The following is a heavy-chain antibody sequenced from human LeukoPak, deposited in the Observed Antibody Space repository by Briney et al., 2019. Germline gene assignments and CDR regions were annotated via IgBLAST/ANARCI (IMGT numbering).Heavy chain of an antibody. CDR1: GGSISSSSYY. Sequence: SETLSLTCTVSGGSISSSSYYWGWIRQPPGKGLEWIGSIYYSGSTYYNPSLKSRVTISVDTSKNQFSLKLSSVTAADTAVYYCARRATVFGVTTPGYYYYMDVWGKGTTVTVSS. D-gene: IGHD3-3*01. CDR3: ARRATVFGVTTPGYYYYMDV. J-gene: IGHJ6*03. CDR2: IYYSGST. V-gene: IGHV4-39*07.